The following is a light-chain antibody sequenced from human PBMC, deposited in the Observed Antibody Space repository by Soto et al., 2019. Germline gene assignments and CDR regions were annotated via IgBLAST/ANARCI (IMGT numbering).Light chain of an antibody. J-gene: IGLJ1*01. CDR3: SSYTSRSTYV. V-gene: IGLV2-14*01. Sequence: QSVLTQPASVSGSPGQSITISCTGTSSDVGGYNYVSWYQQHPGKAPKLMIYEVSERPSGVSNRFSGSNSGNTASLTISGLQAEDEADYYCSSYTSRSTYVFGTGTKVTVL. CDR1: SSDVGGYNY. CDR2: EVS.